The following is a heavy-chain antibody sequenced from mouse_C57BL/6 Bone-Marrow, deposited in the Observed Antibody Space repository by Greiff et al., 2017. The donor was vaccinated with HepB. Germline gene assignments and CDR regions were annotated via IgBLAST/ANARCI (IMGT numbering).Heavy chain of an antibody. V-gene: IGHV14-1*01. D-gene: IGHD1-1*01. CDR3: TTWILRYPYYFDY. Sequence: EVQLQQSGAELVRPGASVKLSCTASGFNIKDYYMHWVKQRPEQGLEWMGRIDPEDGDTEYAPKFQGKATMTADTSSNTAYLQLSSLTSEDTAVYYCTTWILRYPYYFDYWGQGTTLTVSS. J-gene: IGHJ2*01. CDR2: IDPEDGDT. CDR1: GFNIKDYY.